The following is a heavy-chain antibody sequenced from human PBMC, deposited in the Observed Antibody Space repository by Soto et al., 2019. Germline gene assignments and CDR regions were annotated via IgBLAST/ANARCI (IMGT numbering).Heavy chain of an antibody. CDR2: IRSKAYGGTT. CDR1: GFTCGDYA. CDR3: TRGIISKDSSGWYGRYYYYGMDV. J-gene: IGHJ6*02. Sequence: GRPLRLSCTASGFTCGDYAMSWFRQAPGKGLEWVGFIRSKAYGGTTEYAASVKGRFTISRDDSKSIAYLQMNSLKTEDTAVYYCTRGIISKDSSGWYGRYYYYGMDVWGQGTTVTVSS. V-gene: IGHV3-49*03. D-gene: IGHD6-19*01.